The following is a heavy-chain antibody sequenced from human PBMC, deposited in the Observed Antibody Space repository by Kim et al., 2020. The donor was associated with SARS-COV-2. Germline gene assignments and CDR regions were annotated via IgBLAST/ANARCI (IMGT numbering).Heavy chain of an antibody. D-gene: IGHD6-19*01. CDR3: AISKGYSSGWYGGSQLDY. CDR1: GYTFTTYW. Sequence: GESLKISCKGSGYTFTTYWIGWVRQMPGKGLEWMGIIYPGDSNTKYSPSFQGQVTISVAKSINTAYLQWSSLKASDTAMYYCAISKGYSSGWYGGSQLDYWGQGTLVTVSS. J-gene: IGHJ4*02. V-gene: IGHV5-51*01. CDR2: IYPGDSNT.